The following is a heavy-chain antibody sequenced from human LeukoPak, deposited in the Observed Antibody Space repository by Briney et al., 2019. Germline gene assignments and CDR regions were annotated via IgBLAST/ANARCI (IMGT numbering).Heavy chain of an antibody. D-gene: IGHD6-19*01. V-gene: IGHV3-48*01. Sequence: GGSLRLSCAASGFTLSSYRMNWVRQAPGKGLEWVSYISSSSSTIYYADSVKGRFTISRDNSKNTLYLQMNSLRAEDTAVYYCARAIAVAEVWSIGYWGQGTLVTVSS. CDR2: ISSSSSTI. J-gene: IGHJ4*02. CDR1: GFTLSSYR. CDR3: ARAIAVAEVWSIGY.